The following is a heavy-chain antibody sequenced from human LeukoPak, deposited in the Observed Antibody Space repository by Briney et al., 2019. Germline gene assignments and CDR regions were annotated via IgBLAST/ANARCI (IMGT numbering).Heavy chain of an antibody. CDR1: GGSFSGYY. CDR3: AREFFLGLTMVRDD. D-gene: IGHD3-10*01. CDR2: INHSGST. Sequence: SETLSLTCAVYGGSFSGYYWSWIRQPPGKGLEWIGEINHSGSTNYNPSLKSRVTISVDTSKNQFSLKLSSVTAADTAVYYCAREFFLGLTMVRDDWGQGTLVTVSS. J-gene: IGHJ4*02. V-gene: IGHV4-34*01.